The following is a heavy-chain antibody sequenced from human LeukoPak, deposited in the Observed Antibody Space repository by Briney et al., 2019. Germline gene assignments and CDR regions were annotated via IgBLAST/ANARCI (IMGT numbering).Heavy chain of an antibody. Sequence: PSETLSLTCAVYGGSFSGYYWSWIRQPPGKGLEWIGEINHSGSANYNPSLKSRVTISVDTSKNQFSLKLSSVTAADTAVYYCARVRSDFGPQVNWFDPWGQGTLVTVSS. CDR3: ARVRSDFGPQVNWFDP. V-gene: IGHV4-34*01. J-gene: IGHJ5*02. CDR2: INHSGSA. CDR1: GGSFSGYY. D-gene: IGHD3-10*01.